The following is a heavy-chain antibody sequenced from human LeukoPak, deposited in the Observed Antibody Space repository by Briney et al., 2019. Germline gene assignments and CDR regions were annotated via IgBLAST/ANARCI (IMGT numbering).Heavy chain of an antibody. CDR1: GYTFTSYG. CDR3: ASPYCSGGTCYAHDAFEI. V-gene: IGHV1-18*01. J-gene: IGHJ3*02. Sequence: GASVKVSCKASGYTFTSYGISWVRQAPGQGLEWMGWISVYNGNTNYAQKLQGRVTMTTDTSTSTAYMELRSLRSDDTAVYYCASPYCSGGTCYAHDAFEIWGQGTMVTVSS. D-gene: IGHD2-15*01. CDR2: ISVYNGNT.